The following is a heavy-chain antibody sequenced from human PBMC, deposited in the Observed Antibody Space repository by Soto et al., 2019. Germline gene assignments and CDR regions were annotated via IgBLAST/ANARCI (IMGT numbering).Heavy chain of an antibody. CDR1: GGSISSSNW. D-gene: IGHD6-19*01. V-gene: IGHV4-4*02. CDR2: IYHSGST. J-gene: IGHJ4*02. Sequence: QVQLQESGPGLVKPSGTLSLTCAVSGGSISSSNWWSWVRQPPGKGLEWIGEIYHSGSTNYNPSHKSRVTISVDKSKNPFSLKLSSVTAADTAVYYWARRAEWPVETRGVFDYWGQGTLVTVSS. CDR3: ARRAEWPVETRGVFDY.